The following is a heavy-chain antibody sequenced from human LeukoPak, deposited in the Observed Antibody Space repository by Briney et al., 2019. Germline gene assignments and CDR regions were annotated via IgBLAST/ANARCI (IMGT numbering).Heavy chain of an antibody. CDR1: GGSISGYH. CDR2: IYYSGST. Sequence: PSETLSLTCTVSGGSISGYHWTWIRQPPGKGLEWIGYIYYSGSTNYNPSLKSRVTISVDTSKNQFSLKLSSVTAADTAVYYCARAAFTSVAGIGGWFDPWGQGTLVTVSS. J-gene: IGHJ5*02. V-gene: IGHV4-59*01. CDR3: ARAAFTSVAGIGGWFDP. D-gene: IGHD6-19*01.